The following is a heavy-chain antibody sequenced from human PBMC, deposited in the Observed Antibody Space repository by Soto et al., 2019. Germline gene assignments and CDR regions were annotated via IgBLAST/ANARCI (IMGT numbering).Heavy chain of an antibody. Sequence: QVRLVQSGAEVKKPGASVKVTCKPSGYTFTDAYIHWVRQAPGQGLEWLGWINPKNGGTNYAQKFQGRVTMTRDTSSSTAFMELSSLNSSDTAVYYCAREEGTEIDFWGQGTLVTVSS. J-gene: IGHJ4*02. D-gene: IGHD1-7*01. CDR3: AREEGTEIDF. V-gene: IGHV1-2*02. CDR1: GYTFTDAY. CDR2: INPKNGGT.